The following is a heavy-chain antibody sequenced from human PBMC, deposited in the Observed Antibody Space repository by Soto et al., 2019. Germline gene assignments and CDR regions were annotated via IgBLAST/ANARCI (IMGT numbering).Heavy chain of an antibody. J-gene: IGHJ6*02. CDR1: GGTFSSYA. Sequence: QVQLVQSGAEVKKPGSSVKVSCKASGGTFSSYAISWVRQAPGQGLEWMGGIIPILGTANYAQKFQGRVRMTADASTSSACMELSCLRSEGTAVYYCAGYPGGRGYCYVMDVWGQGTTVTVSS. V-gene: IGHV1-69*11. CDR3: AGYPGGRGYCYVMDV. D-gene: IGHD2-15*01. CDR2: IIPILGTA.